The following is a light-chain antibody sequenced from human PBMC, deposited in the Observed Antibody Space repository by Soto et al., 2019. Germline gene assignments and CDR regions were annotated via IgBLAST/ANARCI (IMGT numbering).Light chain of an antibody. CDR1: QSVSSNY. CDR3: QQYGSSPGT. V-gene: IGKV3-20*01. J-gene: IGKJ1*01. CDR2: GAS. Sequence: EIVLTQSPGTLSLSPGERATLSCRASQSVSSNYLAWYQQKPGQAPRLLIFGASSRATDTPDRFSGSGSGTDFILTISRLEPEDFAVYYCQQYGSSPGTFGQGTKVEIK.